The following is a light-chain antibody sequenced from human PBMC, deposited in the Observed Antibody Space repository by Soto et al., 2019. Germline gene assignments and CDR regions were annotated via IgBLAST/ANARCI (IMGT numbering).Light chain of an antibody. CDR2: DAY. CDR3: PQYESYSR. Sequence: DIQMTQSPSILSASVGDRVTITCRASQSIRSWLAWYQQKPGKAPKLLIYDAYSLESGVPSRFSGRRSGTEFTLTIAGLQPEDFPTYYCPQYESYSRLGQGTKVDIK. CDR1: QSIRSW. V-gene: IGKV1-5*01. J-gene: IGKJ1*01.